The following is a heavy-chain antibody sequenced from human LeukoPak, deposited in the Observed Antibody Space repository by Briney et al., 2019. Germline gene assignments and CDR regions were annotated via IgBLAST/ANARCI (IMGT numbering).Heavy chain of an antibody. V-gene: IGHV1-2*02. D-gene: IGHD1-26*01. CDR2: INPNSVGT. CDR3: ARDRSVGATDDAFDI. Sequence: ASVKVSCKASGYTFTGYYMHWVRQAPGQGLEWMGWINPNSVGTNYAQRFQRRVTMPRDTSISTGYMDLNRLKSDHTAIYYRARDRSVGATDDAFDIWGPGTMVTVSS. J-gene: IGHJ3*02. CDR1: GYTFTGYY.